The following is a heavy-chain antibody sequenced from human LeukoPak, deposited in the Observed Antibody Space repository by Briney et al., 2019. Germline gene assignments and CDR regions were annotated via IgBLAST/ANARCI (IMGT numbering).Heavy chain of an antibody. V-gene: IGHV1-2*02. D-gene: IGHD5-12*01. Sequence: GASVKVSCKASGYTSTGYYMHWVRQAPGQGLEWMGWINPNSGGTNYAQKFQGRVTMTRDTSISTAYMELSRLRSDDTAVYYCARVRGYGRTFDYWGQGTLVTVSS. CDR2: INPNSGGT. J-gene: IGHJ4*02. CDR1: GYTSTGYY. CDR3: ARVRGYGRTFDY.